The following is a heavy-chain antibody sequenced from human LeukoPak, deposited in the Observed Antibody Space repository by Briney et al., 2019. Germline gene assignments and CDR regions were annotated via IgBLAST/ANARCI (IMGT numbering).Heavy chain of an antibody. J-gene: IGHJ4*02. Sequence: SVKVSCKASGYTFTSYAISWVRQAPGQGLEWMGRIIPILGIANYAQKFQGRVTITADKSTSTAYMELSSLRSEDTAVYYCARDPYVVVPAAIEGEDYWGQGTLVTVSS. D-gene: IGHD2-2*01. CDR1: GYTFTSYA. CDR3: ARDPYVVVPAAIEGEDY. CDR2: IIPILGIA. V-gene: IGHV1-69*04.